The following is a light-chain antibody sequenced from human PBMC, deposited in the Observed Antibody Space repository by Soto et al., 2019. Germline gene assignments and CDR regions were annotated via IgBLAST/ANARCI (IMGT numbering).Light chain of an antibody. J-gene: IGKJ1*01. CDR3: QQYNSFWT. Sequence: GDRVTITCRASQRISSWLAWYQQKPGKAPKLLIYDTSYLESGVPSRFSGSGSGTEFTLTISSLQPDDLATYYCQQYNSFWTFGQGTKVEI. CDR1: QRISSW. V-gene: IGKV1-5*01. CDR2: DTS.